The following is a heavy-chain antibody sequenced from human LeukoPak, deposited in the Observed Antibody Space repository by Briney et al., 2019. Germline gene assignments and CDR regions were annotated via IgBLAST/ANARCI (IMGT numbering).Heavy chain of an antibody. CDR2: ISSSSSTI. V-gene: IGHV3-48*01. CDR1: GFTFSSYS. D-gene: IGHD3-22*01. CDR3: ARADDSSGYYLYYFDY. Sequence: GGSLRLSCAASGFTFSSYSMNWVRQAPGKGLEWVSYISSSSSTIYYADSVKGRFTISRDNAKNSLYLQMNSLRAEDTAVYYCARADDSSGYYLYYFDYWSQGTLVTVSS. J-gene: IGHJ4*02.